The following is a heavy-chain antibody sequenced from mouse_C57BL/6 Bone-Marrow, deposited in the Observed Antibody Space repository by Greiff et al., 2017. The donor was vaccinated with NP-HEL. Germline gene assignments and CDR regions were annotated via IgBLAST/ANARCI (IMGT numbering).Heavy chain of an antibody. Sequence: VQLQQPGAELVKPGASVKLSCKASGYTFTSYWMHWVKQRPGQGLEWIGMIHPNSGSTNYNEKFKSKATLTVDKSSSTAYMPLSSLTSEDSAVYYCARGRYGSSQAWFAYWGQGTLVTVSA. D-gene: IGHD1-1*01. J-gene: IGHJ3*01. V-gene: IGHV1-64*01. CDR1: GYTFTSYW. CDR2: IHPNSGST. CDR3: ARGRYGSSQAWFAY.